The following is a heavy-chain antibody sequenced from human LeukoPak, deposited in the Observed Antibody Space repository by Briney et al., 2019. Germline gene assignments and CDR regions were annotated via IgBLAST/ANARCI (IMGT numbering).Heavy chain of an antibody. V-gene: IGHV3-21*01. CDR1: GFTFSSYS. Sequence: PGGSLRLSCAASGFTFSSYSMNWVRQAPGKGLEWVSSISSSSSYIYYADSVKGRFTISRDNAKNSLYLQMNSLRAEDTAVYYCAKLRIVGATLDYWGQGTLVTVSS. D-gene: IGHD1-26*01. CDR3: AKLRIVGATLDY. J-gene: IGHJ4*02. CDR2: ISSSSSYI.